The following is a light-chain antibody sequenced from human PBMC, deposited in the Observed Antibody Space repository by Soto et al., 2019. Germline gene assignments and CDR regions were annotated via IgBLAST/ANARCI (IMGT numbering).Light chain of an antibody. Sequence: IVLTQSPATRSLSAGERTTFSCRASPGVSSKLAWYQQKPGQAPMLLIYGASTRATGIPARFSGSGSGTEFTLTISSMQSADFAVYYCQQYMNWPPITFGQGTRLEIK. CDR2: GAS. V-gene: IGKV3-15*01. J-gene: IGKJ5*01. CDR1: PGVSSK. CDR3: QQYMNWPPIT.